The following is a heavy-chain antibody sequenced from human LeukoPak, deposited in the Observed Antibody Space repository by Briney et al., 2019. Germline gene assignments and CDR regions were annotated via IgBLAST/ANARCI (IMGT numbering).Heavy chain of an antibody. CDR1: GSSITSYW. CDR2: IYPGDADT. V-gene: IGHV5-51*01. CDR3: ARRATIQMYDFDY. Sequence: GAPLQISCKASGSSITSYWIGWGRPMPGKGLEWRGIIYPGDADTRYSPSFQGQVTISADKSISTPYLQWSSLKASDTAMYYCARRATIQMYDFDYWGQGTLVTVSS. D-gene: IGHD5-12*01. J-gene: IGHJ4*02.